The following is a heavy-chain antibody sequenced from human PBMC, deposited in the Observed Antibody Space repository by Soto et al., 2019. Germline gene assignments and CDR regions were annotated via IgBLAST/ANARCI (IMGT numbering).Heavy chain of an antibody. CDR1: GFSLSTSGVG. CDR2: IYWNDDK. Sequence: SGPTLVNPTQTLTLTCTFSGFSLSTSGVGVGWIRQPPGKALEWLALIYWNDDKRYSPSLKSRLTITKDTSKNQVVLTMTNMDPVDTAVYYCTTDSYFTLKLVRFDYWGLGTLVTVSS. J-gene: IGHJ4*01. V-gene: IGHV2-5*01. D-gene: IGHD3-22*01. CDR3: TTDSYFTLKLVRFDY.